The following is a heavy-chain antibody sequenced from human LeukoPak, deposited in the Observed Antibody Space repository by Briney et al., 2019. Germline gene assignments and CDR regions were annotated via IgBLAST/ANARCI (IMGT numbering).Heavy chain of an antibody. J-gene: IGHJ6*02. D-gene: IGHD6-19*01. Sequence: GSLRLSCAASEFTFSSYWMSWVRQAPGKGLEWVANIKQDGSEKYYVDSVEGRFTISRDNAKNSLYLQMNSLRAEDTAVYYCARVMEAVYYYYGMDVWGQGTTVTVSS. CDR2: IKQDGSEK. CDR3: ARVMEAVYYYYGMDV. V-gene: IGHV3-7*03. CDR1: EFTFSSYW.